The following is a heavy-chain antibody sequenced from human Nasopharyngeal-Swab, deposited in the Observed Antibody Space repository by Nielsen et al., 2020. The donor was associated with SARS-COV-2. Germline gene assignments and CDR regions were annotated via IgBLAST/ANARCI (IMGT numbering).Heavy chain of an antibody. CDR3: ARDFGSGWLDYYYYYMDI. CDR2: IIPIFGTA. CDR1: GGTFSSYA. D-gene: IGHD6-19*01. Sequence: SVKVSCKASGGTFSSYAISWVRQAPGQGLEWMGGIIPIFGTANYAQKFQGRVTITADESTSTAYMKLSSLRSEDTAVYYCARDFGSGWLDYYYYYMDIWGKGTTVTVSS. J-gene: IGHJ6*03. V-gene: IGHV1-69*13.